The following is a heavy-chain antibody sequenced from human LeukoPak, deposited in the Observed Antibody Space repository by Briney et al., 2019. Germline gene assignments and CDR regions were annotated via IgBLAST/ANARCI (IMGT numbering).Heavy chain of an antibody. CDR2: IIPILGIA. CDR3: ASPTHYYDSSGPAAYYFDY. CDR1: GGTFSSYA. D-gene: IGHD3-22*01. V-gene: IGHV1-69*04. Sequence: GASVKVSCKASGGTFSSYAISWVRQAPGQGLEWMGRIIPILGIANYAQKFQGRVTITADKSTSTAYMELSSLRSEDTAVYYCASPTHYYDSSGPAAYYFDYWGQGTLVTVSS. J-gene: IGHJ4*02.